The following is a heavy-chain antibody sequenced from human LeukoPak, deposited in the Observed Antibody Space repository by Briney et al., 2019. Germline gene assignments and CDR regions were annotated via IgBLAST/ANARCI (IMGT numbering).Heavy chain of an antibody. Sequence: PSETLSLTCTVSGGSISSYYWSWIRQPPGKGLEWIGYIYYSGSTNYNPSLKSRVTISVDTSKNQLSLKLSSVAAADTAVYYCARSKNPSGGSYFNYWGQGTLVTVSS. CDR2: IYYSGST. V-gene: IGHV4-59*01. CDR3: ARSKNPSGGSYFNY. J-gene: IGHJ4*02. CDR1: GGSISSYY. D-gene: IGHD1-26*01.